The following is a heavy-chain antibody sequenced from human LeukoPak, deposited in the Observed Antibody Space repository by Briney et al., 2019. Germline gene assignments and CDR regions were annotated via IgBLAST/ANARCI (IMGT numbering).Heavy chain of an antibody. V-gene: IGHV4-59*12. J-gene: IGHJ4*02. Sequence: SETLSLTCTVSGGSISGNFWSWIRQPPGKGLEYIGYIYYSGSTYYNPSLKSRVTMSVDTSKNQFSLRLSSVTAADTAVYYCARKFDYWGQGRLVTVSS. CDR2: IYYSGST. CDR1: GGSISGNF. CDR3: ARKFDY.